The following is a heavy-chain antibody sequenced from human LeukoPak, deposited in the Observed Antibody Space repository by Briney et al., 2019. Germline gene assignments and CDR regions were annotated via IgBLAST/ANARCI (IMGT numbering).Heavy chain of an antibody. D-gene: IGHD3-16*01. J-gene: IGHJ4*02. CDR1: GFTFSSYG. Sequence: PGGSLRLSCAASGFTFSSYGMHWVRQAPGKGLEWVSSISSSSSYIYYADSVKGRFTISRDNSKNTLYLQMNSLRAEDTAIYYCAKSGTYDYVWGSPHFDFWGQGTLVTVSS. CDR2: ISSSSSYI. V-gene: IGHV3-21*04. CDR3: AKSGTYDYVWGSPHFDF.